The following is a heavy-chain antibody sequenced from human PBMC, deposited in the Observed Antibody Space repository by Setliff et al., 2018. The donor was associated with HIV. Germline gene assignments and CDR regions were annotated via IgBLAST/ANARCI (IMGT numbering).Heavy chain of an antibody. J-gene: IGHJ6*02. Sequence: ASVKVSCKASGYTFTGYYMHWVRQAPGQGLEWMGWINPNSGGTNYAQKVQGRVSMTIDTATSTAYMELSSLSSEDTAVYYCARERGYCSSNSCYAPYYYYGMDVWGQGTTVTVSS. V-gene: IGHV1-2*02. CDR2: INPNSGGT. CDR1: GYTFTGYY. CDR3: ARERGYCSSNSCYAPYYYYGMDV. D-gene: IGHD2-2*01.